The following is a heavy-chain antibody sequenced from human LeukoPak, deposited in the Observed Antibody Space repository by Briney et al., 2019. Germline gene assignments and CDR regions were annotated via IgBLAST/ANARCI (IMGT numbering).Heavy chain of an antibody. Sequence: SSDHVSYKASGGTFSSYAIIWVGQDPGHGLEWMGGIIPIFGTANYAQKFQGRVTITTDESTSTAYMELSSLRSEDTAVYYCARGEQSGVYYDFWSGSLFDYWGQGTLVTVSS. CDR1: GGTFSSYA. D-gene: IGHD3-3*01. CDR2: IIPIFGTA. V-gene: IGHV1-69*05. CDR3: ARGEQSGVYYDFWSGSLFDY. J-gene: IGHJ4*02.